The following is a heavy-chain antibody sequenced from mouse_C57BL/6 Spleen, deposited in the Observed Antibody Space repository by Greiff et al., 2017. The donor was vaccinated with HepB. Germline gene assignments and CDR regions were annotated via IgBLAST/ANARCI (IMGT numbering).Heavy chain of an antibody. D-gene: IGHD5-1*01. CDR1: GFNIKDDY. J-gene: IGHJ2*01. Sequence: VQLQQSGAELVRPGASVKLSCTASGFNIKDDYMHWVKQRPEQGLEWIGWIDPENGDTEYASKFQGKATITADTSSNTAYLQLSSLTSEDTAVYYCTVPSPYYFDYWGQGTTLTVSS. CDR3: TVPSPYYFDY. CDR2: IDPENGDT. V-gene: IGHV14-4*01.